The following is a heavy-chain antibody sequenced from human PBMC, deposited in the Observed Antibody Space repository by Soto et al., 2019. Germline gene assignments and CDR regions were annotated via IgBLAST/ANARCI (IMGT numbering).Heavy chain of an antibody. D-gene: IGHD3-22*01. CDR3: ARDRGPSSGYYPYWFDP. V-gene: IGHV1-69*12. J-gene: IGHJ5*02. CDR1: GGTFSSYA. CDR2: IIPIFGTA. Sequence: QVQLVQSGAEVKKPGSSVKVSCKASGGTFSSYAISWVRQAPGQGLEWMGEIIPIFGTANYAQKFQGRVTSTAXXSXSXXYMEVSSLRSEDTAVYYCARDRGPSSGYYPYWFDPWGQGTLVTVSS.